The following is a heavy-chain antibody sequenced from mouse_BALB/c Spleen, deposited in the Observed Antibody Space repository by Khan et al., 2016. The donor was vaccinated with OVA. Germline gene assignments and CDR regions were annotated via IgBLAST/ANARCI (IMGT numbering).Heavy chain of an antibody. CDR1: GYTFTNYG. D-gene: IGHD1-1*01. CDR2: INTNTGEP. V-gene: IGHV9-3*02. Sequence: QIQLVQSGPELKKPGETVKISCKASGYTFTNYGINWVKQAPGKGLKWMGWINTNTGEPTYAEEFKGRFAFSLETSASTAYLQLNNLKNEDTATYFCARGNYYGSNSGFAYWGQGTLVTGSA. J-gene: IGHJ3*01. CDR3: ARGNYYGSNSGFAY.